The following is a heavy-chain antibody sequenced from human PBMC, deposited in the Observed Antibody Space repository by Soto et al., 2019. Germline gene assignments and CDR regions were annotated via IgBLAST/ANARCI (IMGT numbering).Heavy chain of an antibody. CDR1: GFTFSGYA. Sequence: GGSLRLSCAASGFTFSGYAMSWVRQAPGKGLEWVSAISGSGGSTYYADSVKGRFTISRDNSKNTLYLQMNSLRAEDTAVYYCAKDWIYSSSSYLFDYWGQGTLVTVSS. CDR2: ISGSGGST. V-gene: IGHV3-23*01. CDR3: AKDWIYSSSSYLFDY. J-gene: IGHJ4*02. D-gene: IGHD6-6*01.